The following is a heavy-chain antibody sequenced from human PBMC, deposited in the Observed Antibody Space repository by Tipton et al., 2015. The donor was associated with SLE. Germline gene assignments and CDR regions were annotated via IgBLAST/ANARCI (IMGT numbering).Heavy chain of an antibody. CDR2: IYTSGST. CDR3: AREGGYDLPFDY. Sequence: TLSLTCAVSGGSISSGGYSWSWIRQPPGKGLEWIGRIYTSGSTNYNPSLKSRVTISVDTSKNQFSLKLSSVTAADTAVYYCAREGGYDLPFDYWGQGTLVTVSS. J-gene: IGHJ4*02. V-gene: IGHV4-61*02. D-gene: IGHD5-12*01. CDR1: GGSISSGGYS.